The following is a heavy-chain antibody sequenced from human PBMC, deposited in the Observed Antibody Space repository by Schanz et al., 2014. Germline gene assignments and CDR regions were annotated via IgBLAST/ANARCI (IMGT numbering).Heavy chain of an antibody. CDR3: AASSGWHPSTDY. CDR2: ISGGGGTT. CDR1: GFGFSSYS. Sequence: EVQLLESGGGLVQPGGSLRLSCAASGFGFSSYSMNWVRQAPGKGLEWVSAISGGGGTTYYTDSVKGRFTISRDNAKNSLYLQMTSLRVEDTAVYYCAASSGWHPSTDYWGQGTLVTVSS. V-gene: IGHV3-23*01. D-gene: IGHD6-19*01. J-gene: IGHJ4*02.